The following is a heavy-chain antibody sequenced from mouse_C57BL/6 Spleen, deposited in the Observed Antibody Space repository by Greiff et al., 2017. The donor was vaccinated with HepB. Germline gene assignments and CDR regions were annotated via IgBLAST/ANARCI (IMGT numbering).Heavy chain of an antibody. CDR2: IHPNSGST. CDR3: AREDDGSSYPPDY. J-gene: IGHJ2*01. D-gene: IGHD1-1*01. V-gene: IGHV1-64*01. Sequence: QVQLKQPGAELVKPGASVKLSCKASGYTFTSYWMHWVKQRPGQGLEWIGMIHPNSGSTNYNEKFKSKATLTVDKSSSTAYMQLSSLTSEDSAVYYCAREDDGSSYPPDYWGQGTTLTVAS. CDR1: GYTFTSYW.